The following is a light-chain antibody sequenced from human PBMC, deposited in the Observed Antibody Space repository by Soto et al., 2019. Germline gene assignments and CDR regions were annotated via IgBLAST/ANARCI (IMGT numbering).Light chain of an antibody. CDR3: QQYNNWFLLT. Sequence: EIVNTQSPATLSVSPGERATLSCRASQSVSSNLAWYQQKPGQAPRLLIYGASTRATGIPARFSGSGSGTEFTLTISSLQSEDFAVYYCQQYNNWFLLTFGGGTKVDIK. J-gene: IGKJ4*01. CDR1: QSVSSN. V-gene: IGKV3-15*01. CDR2: GAS.